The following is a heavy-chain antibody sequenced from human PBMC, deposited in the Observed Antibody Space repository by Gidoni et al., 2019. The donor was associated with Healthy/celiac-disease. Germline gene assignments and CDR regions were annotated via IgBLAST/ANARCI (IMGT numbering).Heavy chain of an antibody. J-gene: IGHJ6*02. V-gene: IGHV1-18*01. CDR2: ISAYNGNT. CDR3: ARDHSSSSFLAELYYYYGMDV. D-gene: IGHD6-6*01. CDR1: GYTFTSYG. Sequence: QVQLVQSGAEVKKPGASVKVSCKASGYTFTSYGISWVRQAPGQGLEWMGWISAYNGNTNYAQKLQGRVTMTTDTSTSTAYMELRSLRSDDTAVYYCARDHSSSSFLAELYYYYGMDVWGQGTTVTVSS.